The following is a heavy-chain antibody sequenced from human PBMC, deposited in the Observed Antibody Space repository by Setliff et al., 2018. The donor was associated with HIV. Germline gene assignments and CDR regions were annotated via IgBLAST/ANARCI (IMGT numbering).Heavy chain of an antibody. CDR1: GDTSSTYA. J-gene: IGHJ3*02. D-gene: IGHD3-10*01. Sequence: SVKVSCKASGDTSSTYAINWVRQAPGQGLEWVGGIIPVVDAPIYAQRFQGRVVITADKSTGTAYMQLSSLKFEDTAVYYCATRPPGVHGFSIWGQGTMVTVSS. V-gene: IGHV1-69*06. CDR3: ATRPPGVHGFSI. CDR2: IIPVVDAP.